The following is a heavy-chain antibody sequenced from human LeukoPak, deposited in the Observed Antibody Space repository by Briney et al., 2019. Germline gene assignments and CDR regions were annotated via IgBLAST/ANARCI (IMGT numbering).Heavy chain of an antibody. V-gene: IGHV3-53*01. CDR3: ARGPRDYRDGYNDGAFDI. Sequence: GRSLRLSCAASGITVSSNYMTWVRQAPGKGLEWVSILYSNGNTYYADSVKDRFTISRDNSKNTLYLQMNSLRAEDTAVYYCARGPRDYRDGYNDGAFDIWGQGTMVTVSS. J-gene: IGHJ3*02. D-gene: IGHD5-24*01. CDR2: LYSNGNT. CDR1: GITVSSNY.